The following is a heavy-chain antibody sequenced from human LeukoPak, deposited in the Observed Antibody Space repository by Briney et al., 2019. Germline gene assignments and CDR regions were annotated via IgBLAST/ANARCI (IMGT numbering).Heavy chain of an antibody. CDR2: IWYDGSNK. D-gene: IGHD6-19*01. V-gene: IGHV3-33*01. CDR3: ARDSPGSSGWQYYYYYGMDV. Sequence: PGGSLRLSCAASGFTFSSYGMHWVRQAPGKGLEWVAVIWYDGSNKYYADSVKGRFTISRDNPKNTLYLQMNSLRAEDTAVYYCARDSPGSSGWQYYYYYGMDVWGQGTTVTVSS. J-gene: IGHJ6*02. CDR1: GFTFSSYG.